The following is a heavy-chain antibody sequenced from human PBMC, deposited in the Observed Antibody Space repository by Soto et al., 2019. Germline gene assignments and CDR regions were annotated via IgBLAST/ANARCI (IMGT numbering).Heavy chain of an antibody. V-gene: IGHV1-18*01. CDR3: ARGWLQFSPNFDY. J-gene: IGHJ4*02. Sequence: AAVKVSYKACVCSFNSCGISWVRQAPGQGLEWRGMISTYNGNKNYAQKLQGSVTMTTDTSMSTAYMELRSLRSDDTAVYYRARGWLQFSPNFDYWGQGTLVTVSS. CDR2: ISTYNGNK. D-gene: IGHD5-12*01. CDR1: VCSFNSCG.